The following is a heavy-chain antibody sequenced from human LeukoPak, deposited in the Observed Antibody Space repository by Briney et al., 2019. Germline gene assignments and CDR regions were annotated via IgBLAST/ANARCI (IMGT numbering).Heavy chain of an antibody. V-gene: IGHV3-48*03. J-gene: IGHJ6*04. CDR1: GFTFSSYS. CDR3: AELGITMIGGV. Sequence: GGSLRLSCATSGFTFSSYSLNWVRQAPGKGLEWVSYISSSGSTIYYADSVKGRFTISRDNAKNSLYLQMNSLRAEDTAVYYCAELGITMIGGVWGKGTTVTISS. D-gene: IGHD3-10*02. CDR2: ISSSGSTI.